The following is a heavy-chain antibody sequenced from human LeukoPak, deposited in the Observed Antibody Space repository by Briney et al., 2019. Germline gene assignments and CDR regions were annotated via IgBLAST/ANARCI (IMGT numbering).Heavy chain of an antibody. V-gene: IGHV3-23*01. J-gene: IGHJ4*02. CDR3: AKGAYSSSWASRYYFDY. CDR1: GFTFSSYA. CDR2: ISGSGGNT. Sequence: GGSLRLSCAASGFTFSSYAMSWVRQAPGKGLEWVSAISGSGGNTYYADSVKGRFTISRDNSKNTLYLQMNSLRAEDTAVYYCAKGAYSSSWASRYYFDYWGQGTLVTVSS. D-gene: IGHD6-13*01.